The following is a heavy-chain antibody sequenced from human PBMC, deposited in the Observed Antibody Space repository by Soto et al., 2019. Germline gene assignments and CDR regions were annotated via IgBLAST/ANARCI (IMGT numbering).Heavy chain of an antibody. Sequence: PGGSLRLSCAASGFTFSSYGMHWVRQAPGKGLEWVAVIWYDGSNKYYADSVKGRFTISRDNSKNTLYLQMNSLRAEDTAVYYCARDRGLIGNYGSGPYYYYGMDVWGQGTTVTVSS. CDR2: IWYDGSNK. J-gene: IGHJ6*02. CDR3: ARDRGLIGNYGSGPYYYYGMDV. D-gene: IGHD4-4*01. CDR1: GFTFSSYG. V-gene: IGHV3-33*01.